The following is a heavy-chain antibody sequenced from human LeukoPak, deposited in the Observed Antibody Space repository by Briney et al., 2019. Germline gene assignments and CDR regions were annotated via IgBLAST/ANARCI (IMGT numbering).Heavy chain of an antibody. CDR2: ISAYNGNT. V-gene: IGHV1-18*01. Sequence: GASVKVSCKVSGYTFTSYGISWVRQAPGQGLEWMGWISAYNGNTNYAQKLQGRVTMTTDTSTSTAYMELRSLRSDDTAVYYCARDWLTKYSGSFIEYFQHWGQGTLVTVSS. J-gene: IGHJ1*01. CDR1: GYTFTSYG. D-gene: IGHD1-26*01. CDR3: ARDWLTKYSGSFIEYFQH.